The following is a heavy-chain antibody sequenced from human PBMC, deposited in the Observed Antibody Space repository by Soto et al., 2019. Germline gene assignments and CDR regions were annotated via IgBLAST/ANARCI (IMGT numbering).Heavy chain of an antibody. V-gene: IGHV4-34*01. CDR3: ARGSSSYYDYGMDV. D-gene: IGHD6-6*01. CDR1: GGSFRNYY. J-gene: IGHJ6*02. Sequence: PSETLSLTCGVYGGSFRNYYWIWVRQPPGKGLEWIGNIYDSGSTSYNPSLKSRVTMSVDTSKNQFSLRLTSVTAADTAVYFCARGSSSYYDYGMDVWGQGTTVTVSS. CDR2: IYDSGST.